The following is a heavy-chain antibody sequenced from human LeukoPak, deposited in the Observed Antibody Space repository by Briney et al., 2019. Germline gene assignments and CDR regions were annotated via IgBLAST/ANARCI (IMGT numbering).Heavy chain of an antibody. V-gene: IGHV1-18*01. CDR1: GYTFSSYG. CDR3: ARDRPSFDY. Sequence: ASVKVSCKASGYTFSSYGIGWVRQAPGQGLELMGWISGYNGNTNYAQMFQGRVTMTTDTSTSTAYMELRSLRSDDTAVYYCARDRPSFDYWGQGTLVTVSS. J-gene: IGHJ4*02. CDR2: ISGYNGNT.